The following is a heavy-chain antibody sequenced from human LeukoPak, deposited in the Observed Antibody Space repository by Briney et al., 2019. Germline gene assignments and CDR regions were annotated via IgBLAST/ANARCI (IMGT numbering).Heavy chain of an antibody. CDR1: GFTFDDYA. D-gene: IGHD3-16*02. J-gene: IGHJ4*02. CDR3: AKDSWHVWGSYHSKSHY. V-gene: IGHV3-9*01. Sequence: PGGSLRLSCAASGFTFDDYAMHWVRQAPGKGLEWVSGISWNSGSIGYADSVKGRFTISRDNARNSLYLHMNSLRAEDTALYYCAKDSWHVWGSYHSKSHYWGQGTLVTVSS. CDR2: ISWNSGSI.